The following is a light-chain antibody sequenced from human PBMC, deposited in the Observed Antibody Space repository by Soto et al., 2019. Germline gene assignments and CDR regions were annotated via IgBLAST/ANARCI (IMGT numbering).Light chain of an antibody. J-gene: IGKJ5*01. CDR3: QQYANSPIT. Sequence: MVLTLSPGVLSLSPGERASLSRGASQSISSSFLAWYQQKPGQAPRLLVYGASSRATGIPDRFSGTGSETDFTLTISRLEPEDFAVYYCQQYANSPITFGQGTRLEIK. CDR1: QSISSSF. CDR2: GAS. V-gene: IGKV3-20*01.